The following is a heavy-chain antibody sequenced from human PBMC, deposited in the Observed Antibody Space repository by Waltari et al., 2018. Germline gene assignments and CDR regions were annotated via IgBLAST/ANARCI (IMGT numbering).Heavy chain of an antibody. V-gene: IGHV4-61*02. J-gene: IGHJ5*02. CDR2: IYTGGST. CDR1: GAAIKTGDYF. CDR3: ARHLENFYGAGRGNWFDP. D-gene: IGHD3-10*01. Sequence: QVQLQESGPGLVTPSQTLSLTCTVSGAAIKTGDYFWSWVRQPAGEGLEWIGRIYTGGSTDYNPSRWGRVTISLDTSKSQVSLKLTAVTAADSAVYYCARHLENFYGAGRGNWFDPWGPGTRVTVSS.